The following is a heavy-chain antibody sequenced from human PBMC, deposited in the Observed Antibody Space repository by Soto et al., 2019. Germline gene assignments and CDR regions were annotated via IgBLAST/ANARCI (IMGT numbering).Heavy chain of an antibody. Sequence: GGSLRLSCAASGFTFSSYAMSWVRQAPGKGLEWVSAISGSGGSTYYADSVKGRFTISRDNSKNTLYLQMNSLRAEDTAVYYCAKDIKGDGAYYDSSGYSHYFDYWGQGTLVTVSS. J-gene: IGHJ4*02. D-gene: IGHD3-22*01. CDR2: ISGSGGST. CDR1: GFTFSSYA. CDR3: AKDIKGDGAYYDSSGYSHYFDY. V-gene: IGHV3-23*01.